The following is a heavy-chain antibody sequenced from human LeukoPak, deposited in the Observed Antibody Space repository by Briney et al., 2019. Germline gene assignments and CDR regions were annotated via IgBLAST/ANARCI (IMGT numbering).Heavy chain of an antibody. J-gene: IGHJ4*02. V-gene: IGHV3-49*04. D-gene: IGHD3-16*01. Sequence: GGSLRLSCTASGFTFGDYAMSWVRQAPGKGLEWVGFIRSKAYGGTTEYAASVKGRFTISRDDSKSTAYLQMNSLKTEDTAVYYCTQGGYWGQGTLVTVSS. CDR3: TQGGY. CDR1: GFTFGDYA. CDR2: IRSKAYGGTT.